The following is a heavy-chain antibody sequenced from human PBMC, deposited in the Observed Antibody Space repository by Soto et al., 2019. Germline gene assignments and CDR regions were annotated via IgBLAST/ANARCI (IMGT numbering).Heavy chain of an antibody. V-gene: IGHV1-3*01. CDR2: INAGNGNT. Sequence: QVQLVQSGAEVKKPGASVKVSCKASGYTFTSYAMHWVRQAPGQRLEWMGWINAGNGNTKYSQKFQGRVTITRDTSASTAYMELSSMRSEATAVYYCARDIGSVAEDLDYWCQGTLVTVSS. CDR3: ARDIGSVAEDLDY. CDR1: GYTFTSYA. J-gene: IGHJ4*02. D-gene: IGHD2-21*01.